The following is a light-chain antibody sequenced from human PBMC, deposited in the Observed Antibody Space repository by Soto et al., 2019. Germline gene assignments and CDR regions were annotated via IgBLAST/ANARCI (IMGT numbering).Light chain of an antibody. J-gene: IGLJ3*02. Sequence: SYELTQPPSVSVAPEKTARITCGGNNIGSKSVQWYQQKPGLAPVLVIYYDTNRHSGIPERFSGSNSWNTATLTITRVEAGDEADYYCQVWDSSSDHAVFGGGTKLTVL. CDR3: QVWDSSSDHAV. V-gene: IGLV3-21*04. CDR1: NIGSKS. CDR2: YDT.